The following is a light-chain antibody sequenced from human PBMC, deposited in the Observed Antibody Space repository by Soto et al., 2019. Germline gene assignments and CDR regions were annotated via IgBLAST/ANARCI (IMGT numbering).Light chain of an antibody. Sequence: EIVMTQSPATLSVSPGERATLSCRASQSVSSDLAWYHQKPGQAPRLLIYSASTRATGIPARFSGSGSGTEFTLNINSLQSEDFEVYYCQQYNNWPRTFGQGTKVEIK. V-gene: IGKV3-15*01. CDR2: SAS. CDR1: QSVSSD. CDR3: QQYNNWPRT. J-gene: IGKJ1*01.